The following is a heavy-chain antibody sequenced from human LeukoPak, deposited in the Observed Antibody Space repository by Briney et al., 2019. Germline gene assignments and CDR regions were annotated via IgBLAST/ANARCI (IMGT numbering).Heavy chain of an antibody. CDR3: ARDDWVY. CDR1: GGSISSSNYY. D-gene: IGHD3-9*01. V-gene: IGHV4-61*02. J-gene: IGHJ4*02. CDR2: IYTSGST. Sequence: PSQTLSLTCTVSGGSISSSNYYWSWIRQPAGKGLEWIGRIYTSGSTNYNPSLKSRVTISVDTSKNQFSVKLTSVTAADTAVYFCARDDWVYWGRGTLVTVSS.